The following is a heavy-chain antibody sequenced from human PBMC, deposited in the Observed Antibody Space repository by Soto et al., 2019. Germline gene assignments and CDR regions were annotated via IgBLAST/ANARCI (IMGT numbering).Heavy chain of an antibody. J-gene: IGHJ4*02. V-gene: IGHV3-15*01. Sequence: EVQLVESGGGLVKPGGSLRLACVASGFTFSNAWMSWVRQAPGKGLEWVGRIKKKTDGGTADYAAPVKGRFTISRDDSKNMLYLQMNSLKTEDTAVYYCRTQWLDWGQGTLVTVSS. CDR1: GFTFSNAW. CDR3: RTQWLD. CDR2: IKKKTDGGTA. D-gene: IGHD6-19*01.